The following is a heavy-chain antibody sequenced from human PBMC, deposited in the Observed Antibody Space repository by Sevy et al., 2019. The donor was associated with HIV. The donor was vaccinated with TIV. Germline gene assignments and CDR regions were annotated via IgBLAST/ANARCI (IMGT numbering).Heavy chain of an antibody. J-gene: IGHJ4*02. CDR3: TTSITIFGVVINEGY. Sequence: GGSLRLSCAASGFTFSNAWMSWVRQAPGKGLEWVGRIKSKTDGGTTDYAAPVKDRFTISRDDSKNTLYLQMNSLKTEDTAVYYCTTSITIFGVVINEGYWGQGTLVTVSS. CDR1: GFTFSNAW. D-gene: IGHD3-3*01. V-gene: IGHV3-15*01. CDR2: IKSKTDGGTT.